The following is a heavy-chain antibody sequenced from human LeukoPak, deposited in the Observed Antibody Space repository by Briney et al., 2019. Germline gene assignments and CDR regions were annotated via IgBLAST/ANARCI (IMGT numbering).Heavy chain of an antibody. Sequence: SQTLSLTCTVSGGSISSYYWSWIRQPAGKGLEWIGRIYTSGSTNYNPSLKSRVTMSVDTSKNQFSLKLSSVTAADTAVYYCARDRPAHCSSTSCYQPFDYWGQGTLVTVSS. J-gene: IGHJ4*02. CDR2: IYTSGST. V-gene: IGHV4-4*07. D-gene: IGHD2-2*01. CDR3: ARDRPAHCSSTSCYQPFDY. CDR1: GGSISSYY.